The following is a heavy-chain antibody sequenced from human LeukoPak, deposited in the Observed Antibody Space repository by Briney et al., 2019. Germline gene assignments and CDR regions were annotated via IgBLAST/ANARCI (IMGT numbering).Heavy chain of an antibody. CDR3: ARDRGGYHDILPGYQWGPFDY. V-gene: IGHV3-30-3*01. J-gene: IGHJ4*02. CDR2: ISYDGSNK. D-gene: IGHD3-9*01. Sequence: PGGSLRLSCAASGLTFSSYAMHWVRQAPGKGLEWVAVISYDGSNKYYADSVKDRFTISRDNSKNTLYLQMNSLRAEDTAVYYCARDRGGYHDILPGYQWGPFDYWGQGTLVTVSS. CDR1: GLTFSSYA.